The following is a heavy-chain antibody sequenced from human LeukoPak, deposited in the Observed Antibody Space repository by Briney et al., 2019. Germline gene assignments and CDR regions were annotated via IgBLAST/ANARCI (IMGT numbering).Heavy chain of an antibody. CDR3: ARVRSTCSGGSCYSGVDWLDP. D-gene: IGHD2-15*01. V-gene: IGHV3-11*06. Sequence: GGSLRLSCAASGFTFSDYYMSWIRQAPGKGLEWVSYISSSSSYTNYADSVKGRFTISRDNAKNSLYLQMNSLRAEDTAVYYCARVRSTCSGGSCYSGVDWLDPWGQGTLVTVSS. CDR1: GFTFSDYY. CDR2: ISSSSSYT. J-gene: IGHJ5*02.